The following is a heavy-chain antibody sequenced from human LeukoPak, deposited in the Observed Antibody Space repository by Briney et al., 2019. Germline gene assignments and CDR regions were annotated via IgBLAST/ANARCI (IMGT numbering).Heavy chain of an antibody. Sequence: SETLSLTCAVYGESFSGYYWSWLRHPPGEGPEWLGEINHSGSTNYNPSLKSRVTISVDTSKNQFSLKLSSVTAADTAVYYGQLRYFDDAFDIWGQGTMVTVSS. V-gene: IGHV4-34*01. CDR3: QLRYFDDAFDI. J-gene: IGHJ3*02. CDR2: INHSGST. D-gene: IGHD3-9*01. CDR1: GESFSGYY.